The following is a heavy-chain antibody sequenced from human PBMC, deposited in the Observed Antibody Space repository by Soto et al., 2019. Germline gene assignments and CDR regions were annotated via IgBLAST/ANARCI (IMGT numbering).Heavy chain of an antibody. Sequence: HVQLVQSGAEVKKPGASVKVSCKASGYSFTSFGISWVRQAPGQGLEWMGWIGAYNGYTNYPQNLQGRVTMTTDTSTSTAYMERRSLRSDDTAVYYCAGVGGNGYCISARCSLDYWGQGTLVTVST. D-gene: IGHD2-2*01. CDR2: IGAYNGYT. CDR3: AGVGGNGYCISARCSLDY. CDR1: GYSFTSFG. J-gene: IGHJ4*02. V-gene: IGHV1-18*01.